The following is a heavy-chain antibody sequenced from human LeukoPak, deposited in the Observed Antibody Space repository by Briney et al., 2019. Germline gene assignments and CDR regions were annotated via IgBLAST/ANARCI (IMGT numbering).Heavy chain of an antibody. CDR2: IDPNSGDT. CDR1: GHSFNAYY. CDR3: ATFTAPRNAFDL. V-gene: IGHV1-2*06. Sequence: ASMEVSCKASGHSFNAYYIHWVRQAPGQGLQWMGRIDPNSGDTKYTQKFQGRVSMTRDTSISTAYMELSRLTSGDTAVYYCATFTAPRNAFDLWGQGTMVTASS. J-gene: IGHJ3*01. D-gene: IGHD3-16*01.